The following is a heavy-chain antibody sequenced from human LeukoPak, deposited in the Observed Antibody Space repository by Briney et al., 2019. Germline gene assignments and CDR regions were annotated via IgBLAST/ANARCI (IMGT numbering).Heavy chain of an antibody. Sequence: SGTLSPTCTVSGRSISSYYWSWIRQLAGKGLEWIGRIYTSGSTNYNPSLKSRVTMSVDTSKNQFSLKLSSVTAADTAVYYCVINPTDAFDIWGQGTMVTVSS. CDR3: VINPTDAFDI. J-gene: IGHJ3*02. CDR1: GRSISSYY. CDR2: IYTSGST. V-gene: IGHV4-4*07. D-gene: IGHD3-10*01.